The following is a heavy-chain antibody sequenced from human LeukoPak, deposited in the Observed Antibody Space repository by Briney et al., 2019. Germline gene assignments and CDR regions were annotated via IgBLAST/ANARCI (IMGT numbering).Heavy chain of an antibody. J-gene: IGHJ4*02. CDR2: IISSGSRT. CDR3: AKDTLGGVSGTHYSDY. CDR1: AFILSKYD. V-gene: IGHV3-23*01. D-gene: IGHD1-26*01. Sequence: GGSLRLSCEASAFILSKYDMTWVRQAPGKGLEWVSGIISSGSRTFYTDSVKGRFTISRDNSKKRLFLQMNSLRAADTAVYYCAKDTLGGVSGTHYSDYWGQGSLVTVSS.